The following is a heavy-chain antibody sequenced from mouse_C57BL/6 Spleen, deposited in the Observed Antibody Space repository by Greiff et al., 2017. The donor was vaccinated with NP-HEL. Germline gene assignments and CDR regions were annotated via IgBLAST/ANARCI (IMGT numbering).Heavy chain of an antibody. Sequence: DVQLQESGPELVKPGASVKMSCKASGYTFTDYNMHWVKQSHGKSLEWIGYINPNNGGTSYNQKFKGKATLTVNKSSSTAYMELRSLTSEDSAVYYCARSSYYYGSSYDYAMDYWGQGTSVTVSS. D-gene: IGHD1-1*01. CDR3: ARSSYYYGSSYDYAMDY. CDR1: GYTFTDYN. V-gene: IGHV1-22*01. CDR2: INPNNGGT. J-gene: IGHJ4*01.